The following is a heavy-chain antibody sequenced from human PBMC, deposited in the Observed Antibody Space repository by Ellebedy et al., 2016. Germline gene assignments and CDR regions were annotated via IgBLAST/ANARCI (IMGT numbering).Heavy chain of an antibody. J-gene: IGHJ4*02. CDR3: ARDTSGYDKGFFDY. D-gene: IGHD5-12*01. Sequence: GESLKISXAASGFTVSSNYMSWVRQAPGKGLEWVSVIYSGGSTYYADSVKGRFTISRDNSKNTLYLQMNSLRAEDTAVYYCARDTSGYDKGFFDYWGQGTLVTVSS. CDR1: GFTVSSNY. V-gene: IGHV3-66*01. CDR2: IYSGGST.